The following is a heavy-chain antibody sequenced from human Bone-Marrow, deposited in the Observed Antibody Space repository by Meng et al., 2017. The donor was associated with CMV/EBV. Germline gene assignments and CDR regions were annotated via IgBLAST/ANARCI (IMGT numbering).Heavy chain of an antibody. D-gene: IGHD2-2*01. CDR2: ISSSSSYI. CDR1: GFTFSSYS. Sequence: GESLKISCAASGFTFSSYSMNWVRQAPGKGLEWVSSISSSSSYIYYADSVKGRFTISRDNAKNSLYLQMNSLRAEDTAVYYCARGQAAIYYFDYWGQGTLVTVSS. J-gene: IGHJ4*02. V-gene: IGHV3-21*01. CDR3: ARGQAAIYYFDY.